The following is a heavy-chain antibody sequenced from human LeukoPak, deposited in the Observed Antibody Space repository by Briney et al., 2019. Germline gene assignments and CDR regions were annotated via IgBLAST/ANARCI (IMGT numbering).Heavy chain of an antibody. CDR3: ARDLVVVVPAALRLYGMDV. D-gene: IGHD2-2*01. Sequence: GGSLRLSCAASGFTFSSYSMNWLRQAPGKGLEWVSSISSSSSYIYYADSVKGRFTISRDNAKNSLYLQMNSLRAEDTAVYYCARDLVVVVPAALRLYGMDVWGQGTTVTVSS. V-gene: IGHV3-21*01. J-gene: IGHJ6*02. CDR1: GFTFSSYS. CDR2: ISSSSSYI.